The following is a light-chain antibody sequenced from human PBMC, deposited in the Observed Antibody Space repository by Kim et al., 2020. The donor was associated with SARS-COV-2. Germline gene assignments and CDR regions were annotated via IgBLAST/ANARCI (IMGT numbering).Light chain of an antibody. Sequence: EIVMTQSPATLSVSPGERATLSCRASQSVNSNLAWYQQKPGQAPRLLIYGASTRATDIPDRFSGSGSGTEFTLIISNLHSEDIAVYYCQQYDNWHPYTFGQGTKLEI. V-gene: IGKV3-15*01. CDR2: GAS. CDR3: QQYDNWHPYT. CDR1: QSVNSN. J-gene: IGKJ2*01.